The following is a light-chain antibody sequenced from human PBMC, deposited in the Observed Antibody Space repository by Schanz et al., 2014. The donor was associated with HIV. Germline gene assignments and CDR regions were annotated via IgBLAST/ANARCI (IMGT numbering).Light chain of an antibody. CDR1: QSLGGS. V-gene: IGKV3D-15*01. CDR3: QQYNNWPPLT. J-gene: IGKJ3*01. CDR2: DAS. Sequence: ENVLTQSPGSLSLSPGERATLSCRASQSLGGSQLAWYQHKPGQAPRLLIFDASYRATGIPARFSGSGSGTEFTLTISSLQSEDFAVYYCQQYNNWPPLTFGPGTKVDIK.